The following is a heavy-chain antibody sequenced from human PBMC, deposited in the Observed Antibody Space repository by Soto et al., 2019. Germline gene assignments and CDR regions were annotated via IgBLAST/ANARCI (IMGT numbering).Heavy chain of an antibody. Sequence: SETLSLTCTVSGGSISSYYWSWIRQPPGKGLEWIGYIYYSGSTNYNPSLKSRVTISVDTAKNQFSLKLSSVTAADTAVYYCARDRTRYYDILTGYTLGSYYYGMDVWGQGTTVAVSS. D-gene: IGHD3-9*01. CDR1: GGSISSYY. CDR2: IYYSGST. V-gene: IGHV4-59*01. J-gene: IGHJ6*02. CDR3: ARDRTRYYDILTGYTLGSYYYGMDV.